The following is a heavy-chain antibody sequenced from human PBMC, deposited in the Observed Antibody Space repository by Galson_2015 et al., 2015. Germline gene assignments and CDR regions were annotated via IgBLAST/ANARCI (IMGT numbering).Heavy chain of an antibody. V-gene: IGHV3-7*01. J-gene: IGHJ3*01. CDR1: GFSFRSYW. D-gene: IGHD1-1*01. Sequence: SLRLSCAVSGFSFRSYWMAWVRQAPGKGLEWVANIKEDGSEKNYVDSVKGRFTISSDNAKNSLYLQLNSLRAEDTAVYFCSLTLNDVSDVWGQGTMVTVSS. CDR3: SLTLNDVSDV. CDR2: IKEDGSEK.